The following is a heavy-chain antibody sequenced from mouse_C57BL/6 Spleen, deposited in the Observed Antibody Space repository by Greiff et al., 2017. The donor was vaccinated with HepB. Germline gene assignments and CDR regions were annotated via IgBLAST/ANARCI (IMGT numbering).Heavy chain of an antibody. CDR1: GYSITSGYD. CDR3: ARDYGSSPAWFAY. CDR2: ISYSGST. V-gene: IGHV3-1*01. D-gene: IGHD1-1*01. J-gene: IGHJ3*01. Sequence: DVHLVESGPGMVKPSQSLSLTCTVTGYSITSGYDWHWIRHFPGNKLEWMGYISYSGSTNYNPSLKSRISITHDTSKNHFFLKLNSVTTEDTATYYCARDYGSSPAWFAYWGQGTLVTVSA.